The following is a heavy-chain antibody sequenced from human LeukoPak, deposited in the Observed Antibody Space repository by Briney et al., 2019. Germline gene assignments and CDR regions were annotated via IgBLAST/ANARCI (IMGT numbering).Heavy chain of an antibody. CDR1: GFTFSSYG. CDR3: AKCVVVTSSKDYYGMDV. D-gene: IGHD2-21*02. V-gene: IGHV3-30*18. CDR2: ISYDGSNK. J-gene: IGHJ6*02. Sequence: GGSLRLSCAASGFTFSSYGMHWVRQAPGKGLEWVAVISYDGSNKYYADSVKGRFTISRDNSKNTLYLQMNSLRAEDTAVYYCAKCVVVTSSKDYYGMDVWGQGTTVTVSS.